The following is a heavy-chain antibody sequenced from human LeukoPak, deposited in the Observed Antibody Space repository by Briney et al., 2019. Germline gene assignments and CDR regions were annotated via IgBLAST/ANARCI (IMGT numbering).Heavy chain of an antibody. Sequence: ASVKVSCKASGYTFTSYGISWVRQAPGQGLEWMGWISAYNGNTNYAQKLQGRVTMTTDTSTSTAYMELRSLRSDDTAVYYCARDKGKLNYDILACYTYGMDVWGQGTTVTVSS. J-gene: IGHJ6*02. V-gene: IGHV1-18*01. CDR2: ISAYNGNT. CDR1: GYTFTSYG. CDR3: ARDKGKLNYDILACYTYGMDV. D-gene: IGHD3-9*01.